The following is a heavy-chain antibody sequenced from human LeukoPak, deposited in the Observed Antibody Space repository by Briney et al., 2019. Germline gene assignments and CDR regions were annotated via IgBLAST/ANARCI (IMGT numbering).Heavy chain of an antibody. Sequence: GGSLRLSCAAPGFTFSSYWMSWVRQAPGKGLEWVAHIKQDGSEKYYVDSVRGRFTISRDNAKNSLYLQMNSLSAEDTAVYYCARSVEAGYMDVWGKGTTVTISS. J-gene: IGHJ6*03. D-gene: IGHD3-10*01. V-gene: IGHV3-7*01. CDR2: IKQDGSEK. CDR3: ARSVEAGYMDV. CDR1: GFTFSSYW.